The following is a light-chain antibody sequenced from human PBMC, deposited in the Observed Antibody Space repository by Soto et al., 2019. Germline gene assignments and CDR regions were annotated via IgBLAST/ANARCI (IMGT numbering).Light chain of an antibody. CDR3: AAWDDSLNGHV. Sequence: QSALTQPHSASGTPGQRVTISCSGSSSHIGTSSVHWFQQLPGTAPKLLISTTNQRPSGVPERFSGSKSGTSASLAISGLQSEDEADYYCAAWDDSLNGHVFGTGTKVTV. V-gene: IGLV1-44*01. CDR1: SSHIGTSS. J-gene: IGLJ1*01. CDR2: TTN.